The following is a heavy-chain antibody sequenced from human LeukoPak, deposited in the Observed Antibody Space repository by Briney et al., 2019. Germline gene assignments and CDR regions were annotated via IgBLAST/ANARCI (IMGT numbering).Heavy chain of an antibody. CDR3: ASRGTYDFWSGYSDY. J-gene: IGHJ4*02. V-gene: IGHV4-39*01. CDR2: IYYSGST. Sequence: SETLSLTCTVSGGSISSGSYYWGWIRQPPGKGLEWIGSIYYSGSTYYNPSLKSRVTISVDTSKNQFSLKLSSVTAADTAVYYCASRGTYDFWSGYSDYWGQGTLVTVSS. D-gene: IGHD3-3*01. CDR1: GGSISSGSYY.